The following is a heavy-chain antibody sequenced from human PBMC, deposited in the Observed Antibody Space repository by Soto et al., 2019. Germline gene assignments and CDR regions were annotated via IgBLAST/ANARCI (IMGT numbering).Heavy chain of an antibody. V-gene: IGHV4-59*01. CDR1: GGSISSYY. CDR3: ARDLDYFDY. Sequence: SETLSLTCTVSGGSISSYYWSWIRQPPGKGLEWIGYIYYSGSTNYNPSLKSRVTTSVDTSKNQFSLKLSSVTAADTAVYYCARDLDYFDYWGQGTLVTVSS. J-gene: IGHJ4*02. CDR2: IYYSGST.